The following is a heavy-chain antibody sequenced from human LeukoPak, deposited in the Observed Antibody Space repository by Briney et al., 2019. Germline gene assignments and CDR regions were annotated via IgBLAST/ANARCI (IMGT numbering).Heavy chain of an antibody. Sequence: PGGSLRLSCSASGFTFSSYAMHWVRQAPGKGLEYVSAISSNGGSTYYADSVKGRFTISRDNAKNTLYLQMNSLRAEDTAVYYCARDLVPSTVVTSYYFDYWGQGTLVTVSS. D-gene: IGHD4-23*01. J-gene: IGHJ4*02. V-gene: IGHV3-64*04. CDR2: ISSNGGST. CDR1: GFTFSSYA. CDR3: ARDLVPSTVVTSYYFDY.